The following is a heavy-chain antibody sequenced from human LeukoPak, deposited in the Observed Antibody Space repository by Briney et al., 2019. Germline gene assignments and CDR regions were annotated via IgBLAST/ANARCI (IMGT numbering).Heavy chain of an antibody. V-gene: IGHV1-46*01. J-gene: IGHJ4*02. CDR2: INPSGGTT. CDR3: AKDGYTYGPFDY. CDR1: GYTFTSYY. D-gene: IGHD5-18*01. Sequence: GASVKVSCKASGYTFTSYYIHWVRQAPGQGLEWMGIINPSGGTTSYAQKFQGRVTMIRDTSTSTVYMELSSLRSEDTAVYYCAKDGYTYGPFDYWGQGTLVTVSS.